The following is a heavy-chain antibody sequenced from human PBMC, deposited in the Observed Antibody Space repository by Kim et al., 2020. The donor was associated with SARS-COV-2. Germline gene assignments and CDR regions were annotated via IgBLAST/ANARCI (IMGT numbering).Heavy chain of an antibody. D-gene: IGHD1-20*01. Sequence: GGSLRLSCAASGFTFSSFAMGWVRRAPGKGLEWVSSINANGGYPYYADSVKGRFIISRDNSKNTLSLQMGSLRAEDTAAYYCAKFFSYNSPYYGMDVWG. V-gene: IGHV3-23*01. J-gene: IGHJ6*02. CDR2: INANGGYP. CDR1: GFTFSSFA. CDR3: AKFFSYNSPYYGMDV.